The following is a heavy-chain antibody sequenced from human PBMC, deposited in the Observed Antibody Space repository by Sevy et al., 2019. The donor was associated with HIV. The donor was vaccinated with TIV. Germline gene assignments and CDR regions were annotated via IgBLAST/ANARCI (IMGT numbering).Heavy chain of an antibody. D-gene: IGHD6-13*01. CDR3: AKALAGPGRRYFDY. CDR1: GFPFSNFG. V-gene: IGHV3-30*02. J-gene: IGHJ4*02. Sequence: GGSLRLSCTASGFPFSNFGMHWVRQVPGKGLEWVTFIRYGGSDKYYAASVRVRFTISKDESKNTLYLQMDSLRAEDTAIYYCAKALAGPGRRYFDYWGQGTLVTVSS. CDR2: IRYGGSDK.